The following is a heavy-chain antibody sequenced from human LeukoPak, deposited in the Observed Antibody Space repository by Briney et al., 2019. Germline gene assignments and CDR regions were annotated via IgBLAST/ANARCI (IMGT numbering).Heavy chain of an antibody. CDR1: GGSVSTSGYY. D-gene: IGHD4-11*01. J-gene: IGHJ4*02. CDR3: AHFDYPVDY. V-gene: IGHV4-39*01. CDR2: IYFSGRT. Sequence: PSETLSRTCSVYGGSVSTSGYYWGWIRQPPGKGLEWIGTIYFSGRTYYNPSLEGRLIMSVDASKNQFSLRLSSVTAADTAVYYCAHFDYPVDYWGQGTLVTVSS.